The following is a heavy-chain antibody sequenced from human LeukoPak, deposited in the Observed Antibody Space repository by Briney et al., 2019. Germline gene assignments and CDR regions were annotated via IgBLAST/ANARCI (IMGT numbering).Heavy chain of an antibody. CDR1: GFTFGSYG. V-gene: IGHV3-30*02. J-gene: IGHJ5*02. CDR2: IRYDGSNK. D-gene: IGHD3-3*01. CDR3: ARTVYDFWSGYSPIEP. Sequence: PGGSLRLSCAASGFTFGSYGMHWVRQAPGKGPEWVAFIRYDGSNKYYADSVKDRFTISRDNSKNTLYLQMNSLRPEDTAVYYCARTVYDFWSGYSPIEPWGQGTLVTVSS.